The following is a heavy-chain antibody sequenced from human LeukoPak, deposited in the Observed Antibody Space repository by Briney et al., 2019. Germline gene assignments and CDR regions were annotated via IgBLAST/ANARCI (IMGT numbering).Heavy chain of an antibody. CDR2: IYYSGST. D-gene: IGHD2-2*02. V-gene: IGHV4-39*01. CDR3: ARHYCSSTSCYTGFDY. Sequence: PSQTLSLTCTVSGGSISSGGYYWSWIRQPPGKGLEWIGSIYYSGSTYYNPSLKSRVTISVDTSKNQFSLKLSSVTAADTAVYYCARHYCSSTSCYTGFDYWGQGTLVTVSS. CDR1: GGSISSGGYY. J-gene: IGHJ4*02.